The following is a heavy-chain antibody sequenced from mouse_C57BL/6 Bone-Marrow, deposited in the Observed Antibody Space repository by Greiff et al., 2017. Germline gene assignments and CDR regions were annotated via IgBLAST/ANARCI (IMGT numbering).Heavy chain of an antibody. CDR1: GFTFSSYA. Sequence: EVKVVESGGGLVKPGGSLKLSCAASGFTFSSYAMSWVRQTPEKRLEWVATISDGGSYTYYPDNVKGRFTISRDNAKNNLYLQMRHLKSDDTAMYDCAREIYYDNCVLAMDYWGQGTSVTVSS. CDR3: AREIYYDNCVLAMDY. CDR2: ISDGGSYT. J-gene: IGHJ4*01. D-gene: IGHD2-1*01. V-gene: IGHV5-4*03.